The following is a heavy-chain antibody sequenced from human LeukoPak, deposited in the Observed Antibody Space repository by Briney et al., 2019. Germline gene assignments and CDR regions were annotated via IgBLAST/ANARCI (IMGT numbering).Heavy chain of an antibody. CDR3: ARDGAYGSGSYYNFASDY. Sequence: AASVKVFCKASGGTFSSYAISWVRQAPGQGLEWMGRIIPILGIANYAQKFQGRVTITADKSTSTAYMELSSLRSEDTAVYYCARDGAYGSGSYYNFASDYWGQGTLVTVSS. CDR2: IIPILGIA. J-gene: IGHJ4*02. V-gene: IGHV1-69*04. D-gene: IGHD3-10*01. CDR1: GGTFSSYA.